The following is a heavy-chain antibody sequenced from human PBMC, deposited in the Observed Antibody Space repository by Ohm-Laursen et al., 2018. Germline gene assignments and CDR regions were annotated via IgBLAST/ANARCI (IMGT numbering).Heavy chain of an antibody. D-gene: IGHD2-2*01. V-gene: IGHV4-4*07. CDR3: ARDPIVVVPAGPDYYYYYGMDV. Sequence: TLSLTCTVSGGSISSYYWSWIRQPAGKGLEWIGRIYTSGSTNYNPSLKSRVTMSVDTSKNQFSLKLSSVTAADTAVYYCARDPIVVVPAGPDYYYYYGMDVWGQGTTVTVSS. J-gene: IGHJ6*02. CDR1: GGSISSYY. CDR2: IYTSGST.